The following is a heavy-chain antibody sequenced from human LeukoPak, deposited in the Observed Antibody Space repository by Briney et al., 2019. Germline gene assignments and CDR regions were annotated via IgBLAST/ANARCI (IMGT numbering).Heavy chain of an antibody. CDR3: ATASPPLRFLEWLSPLHGMDV. J-gene: IGHJ6*02. V-gene: IGHV3-30*04. CDR1: GFTFSSYA. CDR2: ISYDGSNK. D-gene: IGHD3-3*01. Sequence: GGSLRLSCAASGFTFSSYAMHWVRQAPGKGLEWVAVISYDGSNKYYADSVKGRFTISRDNSKNTLYLQMNSLRAEDTAVYYCATASPPLRFLEWLSPLHGMDVWGQGTTVTVSS.